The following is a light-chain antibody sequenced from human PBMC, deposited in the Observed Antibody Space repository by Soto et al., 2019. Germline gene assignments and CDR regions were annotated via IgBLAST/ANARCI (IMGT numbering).Light chain of an antibody. CDR2: TAS. Sequence: IDLTQSPSYIATSVCNSVTSTCSASQSINNYLNWYQQKPGKAPNLLIYTASSLQSGVPSRFSGGGSGTDFTLTISSLQPEDFATYYCQQSYSTPRTFGEGTRLEIK. CDR1: QSINNY. J-gene: IGKJ5*01. CDR3: QQSYSTPRT. V-gene: IGKV1-39*01.